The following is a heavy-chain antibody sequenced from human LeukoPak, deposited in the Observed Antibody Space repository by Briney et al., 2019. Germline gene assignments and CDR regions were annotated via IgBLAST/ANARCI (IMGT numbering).Heavy chain of an antibody. Sequence: GGPLRLSCAASGFTFSSYGMSWVRQAPGKGLEWVSAIETGGASTYYADSVKGRFTISRDNSKNTLYLQMNSLRAEDTAVYYCAKSSGSYFGWFDPWGQGTLVTVSS. CDR3: AKSSGSYFGWFDP. CDR1: GFTFSSYG. D-gene: IGHD1-26*01. J-gene: IGHJ5*02. CDR2: IETGGAST. V-gene: IGHV3-23*05.